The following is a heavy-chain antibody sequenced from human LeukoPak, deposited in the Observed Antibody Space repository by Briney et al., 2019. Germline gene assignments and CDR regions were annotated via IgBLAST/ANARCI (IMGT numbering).Heavy chain of an antibody. CDR2: IYYSGST. J-gene: IGHJ6*03. Sequence: PSETLSLTCTVSGGSISSSSYYWGWIRQPPGKGLEWIGSIYYSGSTYYNPSLKSRVTISVDTSKNQFSLKLSSVTAADTAVYFCSRPCERRVWPSYLYFYMDVWGKGTTVTVSS. V-gene: IGHV4-39*01. D-gene: IGHD3-16*01. CDR3: SRPCERRVWPSYLYFYMDV. CDR1: GGSISSSSYY.